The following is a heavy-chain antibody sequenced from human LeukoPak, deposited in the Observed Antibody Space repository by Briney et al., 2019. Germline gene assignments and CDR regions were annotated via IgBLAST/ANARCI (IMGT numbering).Heavy chain of an antibody. Sequence: GASVKVSCKASGYTFTSYDINWVRQATGQGLEWMGWMNPNSGNTGYAQKFQGRVTMTRNTSISTAYMELSSLRSEDTAVYYCARGLQGDSGYDLVYDYWGQGTLVTVSS. D-gene: IGHD5-12*01. CDR3: ARGLQGDSGYDLVYDY. V-gene: IGHV1-8*01. CDR1: GYTFTSYD. CDR2: MNPNSGNT. J-gene: IGHJ4*02.